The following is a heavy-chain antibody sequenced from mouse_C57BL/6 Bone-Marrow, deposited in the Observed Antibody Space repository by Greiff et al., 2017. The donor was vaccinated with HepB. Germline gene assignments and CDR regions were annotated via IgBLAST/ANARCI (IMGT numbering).Heavy chain of an antibody. V-gene: IGHV3-1*01. Sequence: VQLKESGPGMVKPSQSLSLTCTVTGYSITSGYDWHWIRHFPGNKLEWMGYISYSGSTNYNPSLKSRISITHDTSKNHFFLKLNSVTTEDTATYYCARERDYYGSSWYFDVWGTGTTVTVSS. D-gene: IGHD1-1*01. CDR2: ISYSGST. J-gene: IGHJ1*03. CDR1: GYSITSGYD. CDR3: ARERDYYGSSWYFDV.